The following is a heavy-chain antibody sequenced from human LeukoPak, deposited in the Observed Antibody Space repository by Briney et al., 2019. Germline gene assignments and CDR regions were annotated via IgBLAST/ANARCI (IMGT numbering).Heavy chain of an antibody. D-gene: IGHD3-22*01. CDR2: ISSSSSYI. Sequence: GGSLRLSCAASGFTFSSYSMNWVRQAPGKGLEWVSSISSSSSYIYYADSVKGRFTISRDNAKNSLYLQMNSLRAEDTAVNYCARDNSGYQTPSDYWGQGTLVTVSS. CDR3: ARDNSGYQTPSDY. CDR1: GFTFSSYS. J-gene: IGHJ4*02. V-gene: IGHV3-21*01.